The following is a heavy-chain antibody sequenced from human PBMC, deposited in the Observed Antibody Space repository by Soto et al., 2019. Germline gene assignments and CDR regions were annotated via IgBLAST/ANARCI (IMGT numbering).Heavy chain of an antibody. D-gene: IGHD4-17*01. CDR2: LSAYRGDT. J-gene: IGHJ4*02. CDR1: GYTFTNYG. V-gene: IGHV1-18*01. CDR3: ARSDRDYPRNADY. Sequence: ASVKVSCKSAGYTFTNYGITWVRQAPGEGLGLVGWLSAYRGDTNYAPKFQGRVTMTTDTFTSTAYMDLRSLTSDDTAVYYCARSDRDYPRNADYWGQGTPVTVSS.